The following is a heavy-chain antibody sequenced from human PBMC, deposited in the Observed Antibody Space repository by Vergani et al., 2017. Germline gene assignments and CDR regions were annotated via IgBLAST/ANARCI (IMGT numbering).Heavy chain of an antibody. CDR3: ARGIYGDYVSYYGMDV. CDR2: IYYSGST. D-gene: IGHD4-17*01. CDR1: GCSISSYY. Sequence: QVQLQESGPGLVKPSETLSLTCTVSGCSISSYYWSWIRQPPGKGLEWIGYIYYSGSTNYNPSLKSRVTISVDTSKNQFSLKLSSVTAADTAVYYCARGIYGDYVSYYGMDVWGQGTTVTVSS. J-gene: IGHJ6*02. V-gene: IGHV4-59*01.